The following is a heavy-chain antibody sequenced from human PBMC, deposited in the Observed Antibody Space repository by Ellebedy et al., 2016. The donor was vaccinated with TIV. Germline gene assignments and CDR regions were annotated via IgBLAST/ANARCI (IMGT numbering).Heavy chain of an antibody. V-gene: IGHV4-39*01. J-gene: IGHJ5*02. D-gene: IGHD6-13*01. CDR2: IYYSGST. Sequence: SETLSLTXTVSGGSISSSSYYWGWIRQPPGKGLEWIGSIYYSGSTYYNPSLKSRVTISVDTSKNQFSLKLSSVTAADTAVYYCARHSGLHSSSWSLNWFNPWGQGTLVTVSS. CDR3: ARHSGLHSSSWSLNWFNP. CDR1: GGSISSSSYY.